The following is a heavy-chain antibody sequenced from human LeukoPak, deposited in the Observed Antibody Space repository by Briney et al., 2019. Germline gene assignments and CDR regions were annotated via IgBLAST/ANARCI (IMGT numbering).Heavy chain of an antibody. CDR2: ISWNSGSI. Sequence: PGGSLRLSCAASGFTFSSYAMSWVRQAPGKGLEWVSGISWNSGSIGYADSVKGRFTISRDNAKNSLYLQMNSLRAEDTALYYCAKDRAYDYVWGSYGGAFDIWGQGTMVTVSS. CDR1: GFTFSSYA. D-gene: IGHD3-16*01. CDR3: AKDRAYDYVWGSYGGAFDI. V-gene: IGHV3-9*01. J-gene: IGHJ3*02.